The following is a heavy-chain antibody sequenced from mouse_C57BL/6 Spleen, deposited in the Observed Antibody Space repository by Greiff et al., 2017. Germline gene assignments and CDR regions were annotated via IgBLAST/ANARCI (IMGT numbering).Heavy chain of an antibody. V-gene: IGHV1-54*01. CDR3: AREDGSSPFAY. J-gene: IGHJ3*01. CDR1: GYAFTNYL. Sequence: QVQLKQSGAELVRPGTSVKVSCKASGYAFTNYLIEWVKQRPGQGLEWIGVINPGSGGTNYNEKFKGKATLTADKSSSTAYMQLSSLTSEDSAVYFCAREDGSSPFAYWGQGTLVTVSA. D-gene: IGHD1-1*01. CDR2: INPGSGGT.